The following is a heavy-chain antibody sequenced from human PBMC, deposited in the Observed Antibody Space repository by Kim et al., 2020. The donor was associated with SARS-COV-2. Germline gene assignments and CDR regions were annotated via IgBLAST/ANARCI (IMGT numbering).Heavy chain of an antibody. J-gene: IGHJ4*02. V-gene: IGHV3-15*01. Sequence: GGSLRLSCAASGFTFSNAWLSWVRQGPGKGLEWVGHITTKTDGETTDYTAPLKDRFMISRDDSKNTLYLQMNSLKTEDTAFYFCTATIATGYDSLNDYGGQGTLVTVSS. CDR3: TATIATGYDSLNDY. D-gene: IGHD5-12*01. CDR1: GFTFSNAW. CDR2: ITTKTDGETT.